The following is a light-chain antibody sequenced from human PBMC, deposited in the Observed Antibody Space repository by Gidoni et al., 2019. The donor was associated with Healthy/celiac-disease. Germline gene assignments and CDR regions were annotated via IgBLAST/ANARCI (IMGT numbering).Light chain of an antibody. J-gene: IGLJ2*01. CDR1: SSDVGGHNY. Sequence: QSALTQPASVSGSPGQSITISCTGTSSDVGGHNYVSWYQQHPGKAPKLMIDEVSNRPAGVANRFSGSKSGNTASLTISGLQAEDEADYYCSSYTSSSTVVFGGGTKLTVL. CDR2: EVS. CDR3: SSYTSSSTVV. V-gene: IGLV2-14*01.